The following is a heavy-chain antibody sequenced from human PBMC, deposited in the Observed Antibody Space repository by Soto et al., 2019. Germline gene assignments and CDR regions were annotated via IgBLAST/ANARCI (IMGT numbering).Heavy chain of an antibody. V-gene: IGHV1-18*01. CDR2: ISAYNGNT. J-gene: IGHJ4*02. CDR1: GYTFTSYG. Sequence: QVQLVQSGAEVKKPGASVKVSCKASGYTFTSYGISWVRXAPGQGLEWMGWISAYNGNTKYAQKLQGRVTMTTDTXXXXXXXXXXXXXXXXXAXXXCAREPNYFDYWGQGTLVTVSS. CDR3: AREPNYFDY.